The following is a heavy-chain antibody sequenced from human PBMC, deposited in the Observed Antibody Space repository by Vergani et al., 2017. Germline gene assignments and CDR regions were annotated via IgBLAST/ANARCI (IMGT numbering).Heavy chain of an antibody. Sequence: QLQLPESGPGLVKPSETLSLTCTVSGGSISSSSYYWGWIRQPPGKGLEWIGSIYYSGSTYYNPSLKSRVTISVDTSKNQFSLKLSSVTAADTAVYYCARLSSGWYPDYWGQGTLVTVSS. D-gene: IGHD6-19*01. V-gene: IGHV4-39*01. CDR3: ARLSSGWYPDY. J-gene: IGHJ4*02. CDR1: GGSISSSSYY. CDR2: IYYSGST.